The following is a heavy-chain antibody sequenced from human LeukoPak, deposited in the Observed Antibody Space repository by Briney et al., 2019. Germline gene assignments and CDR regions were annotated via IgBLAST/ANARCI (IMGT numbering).Heavy chain of an antibody. Sequence: PSQTLSLTCTVSGGSISSGSYYWSWIRQPAGKGLEWIGRIYTSGSTNYNPSLKSRVTISVDTSKNQFSLKLSSVTAADTAVYYCARMMFGLGAMDVWGKGTTITISS. J-gene: IGHJ6*03. D-gene: IGHD3/OR15-3a*01. CDR2: IYTSGST. V-gene: IGHV4-61*02. CDR1: GGSISSGSYY. CDR3: ARMMFGLGAMDV.